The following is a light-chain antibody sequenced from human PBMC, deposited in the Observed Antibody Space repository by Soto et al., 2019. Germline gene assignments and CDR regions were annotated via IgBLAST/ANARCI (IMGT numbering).Light chain of an antibody. V-gene: IGKV1-5*03. CDR1: QSISSW. CDR3: QQYNTYPYS. CDR2: KGS. Sequence: DIQMTQSPSTLSASVGDRVSITCRASQSISSWLAWYQQKPGKAPKLLIYKGSTLQRGVPSRFSGSGSGSEFSLTINSLQPDDFATYYCQQYNTYPYSFGQGTKVDIK. J-gene: IGKJ2*01.